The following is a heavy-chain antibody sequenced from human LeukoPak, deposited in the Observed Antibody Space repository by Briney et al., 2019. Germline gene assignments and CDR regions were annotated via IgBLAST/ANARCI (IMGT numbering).Heavy chain of an antibody. Sequence: PSETLSLTCTVSGGSISTYYWSWIRQPPGKGLEWIGYIYYSGSTRNNPSLKSRVTVSLDTSMNQFYLKLTPVTAADTAVYYCARGREEVDFDYWGQGTLVTVSS. CDR1: GGSISTYY. V-gene: IGHV4-59*01. J-gene: IGHJ4*02. CDR3: ARGREEVDFDY. CDR2: IYYSGST. D-gene: IGHD2-15*01.